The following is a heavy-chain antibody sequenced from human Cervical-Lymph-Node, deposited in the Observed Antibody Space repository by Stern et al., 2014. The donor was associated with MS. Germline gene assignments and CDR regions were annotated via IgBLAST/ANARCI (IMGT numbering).Heavy chain of an antibody. CDR2: ITPLFDAT. V-gene: IGHV1-69*01. Sequence: QVQLVESGAEVKKPGSSVKVSCKTSGGTFNTFAIGWVRQAPGQGLEWMGGITPLFDATNDAQKFQGRLTITADESTRTVYMELSSLRFDDTAIYYCARGDSEAPIYYFDYWGQGTLVTVSS. CDR3: ARGDSEAPIYYFDY. D-gene: IGHD2-21*01. CDR1: GGTFNTFA. J-gene: IGHJ4*02.